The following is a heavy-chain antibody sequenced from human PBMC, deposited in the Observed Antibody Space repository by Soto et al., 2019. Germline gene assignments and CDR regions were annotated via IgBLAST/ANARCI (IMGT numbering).Heavy chain of an antibody. CDR1: GGSIRGYY. V-gene: IGHV4-59*01. J-gene: IGHJ4*02. D-gene: IGHD5-12*01. CDR3: ARPPSIPGYRGEYDY. CDR2: IYHSGST. Sequence: SETLSLTCTVSGGSIRGYYWTWIRQPPGKGLEWIGYIYHSGSTNYNPSLKSRVTISVDTSRNQFSLRLSSVTAADTAVYYCARPPSIPGYRGEYDYGGQGPLVTAS.